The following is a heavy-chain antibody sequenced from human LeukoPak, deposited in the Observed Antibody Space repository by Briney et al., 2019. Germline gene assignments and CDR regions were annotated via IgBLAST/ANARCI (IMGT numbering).Heavy chain of an antibody. CDR2: ISGSCGST. Sequence: GGSLRLSCAASGFTFSSYAMSWVRQAPGKGLEWVSAISGSCGSTYYADSVKGRFTISRDNSKNTLYLQMNSLRAEDTAVYYCASSRVPRPTVTPDWYFDYWGQGTLVTVSS. V-gene: IGHV3-23*01. J-gene: IGHJ4*02. CDR3: ASSRVPRPTVTPDWYFDY. D-gene: IGHD4-17*01. CDR1: GFTFSSYA.